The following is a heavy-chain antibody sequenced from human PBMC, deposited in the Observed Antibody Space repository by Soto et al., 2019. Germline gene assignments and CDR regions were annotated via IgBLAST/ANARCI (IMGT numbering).Heavy chain of an antibody. CDR2: TYYRSRWYN. CDR1: GDSVSSNNAA. V-gene: IGHV6-1*01. Sequence: SQTLSLTCAISGDSVSSNNAAWNWIRQSPSRGLEWLGRTYYRSRWYNDYAVSVKSRITVNPDTSKNQFSLQLTSVTPEDTAVYYCAGTTSHYWYYMDVWGRGTTVTVSS. CDR3: AGTTSHYWYYMDV. J-gene: IGHJ6*03. D-gene: IGHD1-7*01.